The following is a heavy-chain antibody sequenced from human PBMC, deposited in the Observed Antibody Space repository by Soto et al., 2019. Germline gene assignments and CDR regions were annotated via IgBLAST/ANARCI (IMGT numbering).Heavy chain of an antibody. J-gene: IGHJ4*02. Sequence: SGTLSLACTVSGGPIRSYYWTWIRHPPGKGLAWIGYIHYSGSTNPNPPLTTRATITVASSTNKLPPQPSSVTAADPAEYYRARTADNYGFWCCYCLFDYWGQGSQVTVS. V-gene: IGHV4-59*01. CDR1: GGPIRSYY. CDR3: ARTADNYGFWCCYCLFDY. CDR2: IHYSGST. D-gene: IGHD3-3*01.